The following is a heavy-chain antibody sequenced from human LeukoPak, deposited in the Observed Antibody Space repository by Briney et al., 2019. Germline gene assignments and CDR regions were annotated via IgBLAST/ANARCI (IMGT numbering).Heavy chain of an antibody. V-gene: IGHV4-30-2*01. CDR3: ARVQPGYFDY. CDR2: IYHSGST. CDR1: GGSISSGGYS. J-gene: IGHJ4*02. Sequence: SETLSLTCAVSGGSISSGGYSWSWIRQPPGKGLEWIGYIYHSGSTYYNPSLKSRVTISVDRSKNQFSLKPSSVTAADTAVYYCARVQPGYFDYWGQGTLVTVSS.